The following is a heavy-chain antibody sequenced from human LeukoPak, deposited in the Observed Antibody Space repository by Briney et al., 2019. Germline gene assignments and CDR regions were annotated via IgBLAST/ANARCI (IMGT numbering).Heavy chain of an antibody. CDR3: ARQGIAAAGVDY. D-gene: IGHD6-13*01. V-gene: IGHV4-39*01. CDR2: IYYSGST. J-gene: IGHJ4*02. CDR1: GGSISSSSYY. Sequence: SESLSLTCTVSGGSISSSSYYWGWIRQPPGNGLERIGTIYYSGSTNYNPSLKSRVTISVDTSKNPFSLKLSSVTAADTAVYYCARQGIAAAGVDYWDQGTLVTVSS.